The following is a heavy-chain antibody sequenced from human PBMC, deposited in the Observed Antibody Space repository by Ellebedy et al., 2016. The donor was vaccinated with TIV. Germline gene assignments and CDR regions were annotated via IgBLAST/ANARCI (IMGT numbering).Heavy chain of an antibody. V-gene: IGHV3-23*01. J-gene: IGHJ6*02. CDR3: ARGAFRAPYYYGMDV. CDR1: GFTFRNYA. D-gene: IGHD2/OR15-2a*01. CDR2: ISGSGGTT. Sequence: GESLKISXAASGFTFRNYAMSWVRQAPGKGLEWVSVISGSGGTTYYADSVKGRFTISRDNSKNTLYLQMNSLRAEDTAVYYCARGAFRAPYYYGMDVWGQGTTVTVSS.